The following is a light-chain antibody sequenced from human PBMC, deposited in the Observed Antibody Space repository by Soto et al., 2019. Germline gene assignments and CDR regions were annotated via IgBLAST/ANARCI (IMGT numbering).Light chain of an antibody. CDR2: GAS. CDR1: QSVSSD. J-gene: IGKJ4*01. Sequence: EIVMTQSPGTLSVSPGERATLSCRASQSVSSDLAWYEQKPGQAPRLLIYGASTRATGIPARFSGSGSGTEFTLTISSLQSEDFAVYYRQQYNNWPLTFGGGTKVDIK. V-gene: IGKV3-15*01. CDR3: QQYNNWPLT.